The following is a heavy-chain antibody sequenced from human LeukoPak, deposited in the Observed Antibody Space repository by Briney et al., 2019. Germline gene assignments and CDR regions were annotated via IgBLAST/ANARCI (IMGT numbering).Heavy chain of an antibody. CDR3: ARGENGVIYYYYYMDV. V-gene: IGHV1-69*13. J-gene: IGHJ6*03. D-gene: IGHD4-17*01. CDR1: GGTFSSYA. Sequence: SVKVPCKASGGTFSSYAISWVRQAPGQGLEWMGGIIPISGTANYAQKFQGRVTITADESTSTAYMELSSLRSEDTAVYYCARGENGVIYYYYYMDVWGKGTTVTVSS. CDR2: IIPISGTA.